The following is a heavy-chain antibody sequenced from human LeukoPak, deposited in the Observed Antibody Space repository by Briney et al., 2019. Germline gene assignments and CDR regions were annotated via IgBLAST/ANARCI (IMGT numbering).Heavy chain of an antibody. J-gene: IGHJ4*02. V-gene: IGHV3-23*01. CDR1: GFTFSNYA. Sequence: PGGSLRLSCAASGFTFSNYAMTWVRQAPGKGLEWASGISGSGGSTNYADSVRGRFTISRDNSKNTLYLQMNSLRVEDTAIYYCAKCYYYDSSGYYYPDYWGQGTLVTVSS. CDR3: AKCYYYDSSGYYYPDY. CDR2: ISGSGGST. D-gene: IGHD3-22*01.